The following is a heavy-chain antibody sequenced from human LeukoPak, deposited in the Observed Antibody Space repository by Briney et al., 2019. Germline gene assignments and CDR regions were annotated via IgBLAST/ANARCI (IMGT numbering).Heavy chain of an antibody. V-gene: IGHV4-4*02. CDR3: ARHSCTNGVCYSPSYYSLDV. D-gene: IGHD2-8*01. Sequence: SETLSLTCAVSGGSISSSNWWSWVRQPPGKGLEWIGEIYHSGSTNYNPSLKSRGTISVDTSKNQFSLKLNSVTASDTAVYYCARHSCTNGVCYSPSYYSLDVWGQGTTVSVSS. CDR2: IYHSGST. CDR1: GGSISSSNW. J-gene: IGHJ6*02.